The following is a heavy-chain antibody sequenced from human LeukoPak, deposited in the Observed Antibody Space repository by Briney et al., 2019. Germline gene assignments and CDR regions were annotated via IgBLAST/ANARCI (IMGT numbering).Heavy chain of an antibody. V-gene: IGHV1-2*02. J-gene: IGHJ1*01. CDR1: GYTFIGYY. CDR2: INPNSGGT. D-gene: IGHD5-18*01. Sequence: ASVKVSCKASGYTFIGYYMHWVRQAPGQGLAWVGWINPNSGGTNYAQKFQGRVTITWDTSISAAYMELSRLRSDDTAVYYCARYTHLQNTAAEYFQHWGQGTLVTVSS. CDR3: ARYTHLQNTAAEYFQH.